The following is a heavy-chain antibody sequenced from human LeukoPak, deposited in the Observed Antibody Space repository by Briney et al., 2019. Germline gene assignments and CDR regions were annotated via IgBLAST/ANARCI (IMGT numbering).Heavy chain of an antibody. CDR2: INAGNGNT. V-gene: IGHV1-3*01. J-gene: IGHJ6*02. CDR1: GYTFTIYA. Sequence: GASVKVSCKASGYTFTIYAMHWVRQAPGQRLEWMGWINAGNGNTKYSQKFQGRVTITRDTSASTAYMEQSSLRSEDTAVYYCARWRYCTNGVCYKYAYYGMDVWGQGTTVTVSS. D-gene: IGHD2-8*01. CDR3: ARWRYCTNGVCYKYAYYGMDV.